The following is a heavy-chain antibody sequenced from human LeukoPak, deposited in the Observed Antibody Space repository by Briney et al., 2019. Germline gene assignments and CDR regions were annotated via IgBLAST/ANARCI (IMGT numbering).Heavy chain of an antibody. V-gene: IGHV3-53*01. CDR1: GFTVSSNY. Sequence: QAGGSLRLSCAASGFTVSSNYMSWVRQAPGKGLEWVSVIYSGSSTYYADSVKGRFTISRDNSKNTLYLQMNSLRAEDTAVYYCAKVSSVVVIGFDYFDYWGQGTLVTVSS. CDR3: AKVSSVVVIGFDYFDY. D-gene: IGHD3-22*01. J-gene: IGHJ4*02. CDR2: IYSGSST.